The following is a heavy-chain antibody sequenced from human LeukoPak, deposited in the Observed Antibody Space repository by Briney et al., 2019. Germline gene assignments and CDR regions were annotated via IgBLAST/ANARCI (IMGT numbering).Heavy chain of an antibody. Sequence: GGSLRLSCAASGFTFSNAWMSWVRQAPGKGLEWVGRVKSKTNGGTTDYAAPVKGRFTISRDDSKNTLYLQMNSLKTEDTAVYYCTKFDYAAFEYWGQGALVTVSS. V-gene: IGHV3-15*01. D-gene: IGHD4-17*01. J-gene: IGHJ4*02. CDR2: VKSKTNGGTT. CDR3: TKFDYAAFEY. CDR1: GFTFSNAW.